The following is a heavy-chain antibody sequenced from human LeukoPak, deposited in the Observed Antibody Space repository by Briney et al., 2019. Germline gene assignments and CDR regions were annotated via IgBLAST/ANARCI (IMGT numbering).Heavy chain of an antibody. Sequence: GASVKVSCKASGYTFTSYDINWVRQATGQGLEWMGWMNPNRGNTGYAQKFQGRVTMTRNTSISTAYMELSSLRSEDTAVYYCARMRRYQLLTFDYWGQGTLVTVSS. CDR3: ARMRRYQLLTFDY. V-gene: IGHV1-8*01. CDR2: MNPNRGNT. J-gene: IGHJ4*02. D-gene: IGHD2-2*01. CDR1: GYTFTSYD.